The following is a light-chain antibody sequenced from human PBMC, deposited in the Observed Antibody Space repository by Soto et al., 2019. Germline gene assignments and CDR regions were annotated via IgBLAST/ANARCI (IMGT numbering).Light chain of an antibody. CDR2: AVK. J-gene: IGLJ1*01. CDR1: GSDVGGYQY. Sequence: QSVLTQPPSASGSPGQSVTISCTGTGSDVGGYQYVSWYQQYPGKAPKLMIYAVKKRPSGVPDRFSGSRSGNTASLTVSGLQAEDEADYYCSSYAGSNSYVFGTGTKVTVL. CDR3: SSYAGSNSYV. V-gene: IGLV2-8*01.